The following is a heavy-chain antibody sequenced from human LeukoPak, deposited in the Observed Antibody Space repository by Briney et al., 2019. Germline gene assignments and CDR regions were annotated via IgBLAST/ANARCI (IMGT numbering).Heavy chain of an antibody. J-gene: IGHJ6*04. CDR3: AHSGQTAPHSNPIFYYGLDV. CDR1: GGSVSGYY. V-gene: IGHV4-34*01. D-gene: IGHD5-18*01. CDR2: INHSGST. Sequence: PSETLSLTCAVYGGSVSGYYWSWIRQPPGKGLEWIGEINHSGSTNYNPSLKSRVTISVDTSKNQFSLKLSSVTAADTAVYYCAHSGQTAPHSNPIFYYGLDVWGKGTTVTVSS.